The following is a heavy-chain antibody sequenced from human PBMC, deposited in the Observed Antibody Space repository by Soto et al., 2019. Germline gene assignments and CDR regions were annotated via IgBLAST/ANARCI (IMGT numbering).Heavy chain of an antibody. CDR2: IDPSDSYT. V-gene: IGHV5-10-1*01. Sequence: GESLKISCKGSGYSFTSYWISWVRQMPGKGLEWMGRIDPSDSYTNYSPSFQGHVTISADKSISTAYLQWSSLKASDTAMYYCASRGGTIAARPVLHYYYYGMDVWGQGTTVTVS. J-gene: IGHJ6*02. CDR3: ASRGGTIAARPVLHYYYYGMDV. D-gene: IGHD6-6*01. CDR1: GYSFTSYW.